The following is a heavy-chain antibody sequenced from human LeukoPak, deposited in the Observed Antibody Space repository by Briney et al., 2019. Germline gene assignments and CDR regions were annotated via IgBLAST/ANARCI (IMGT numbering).Heavy chain of an antibody. CDR3: TRGYSSGDFDY. J-gene: IGHJ4*02. D-gene: IGHD3-22*01. CDR1: GGSISTYY. Sequence: PSETLSLTCTVSGGSISTYYWSWIRQPPGKGLEWIGYIYYTGSINYNPSLKSRVTISVDTSKNQFSLKLSSVTAADTAVYYCTRGYSSGDFDYWGQGTLVTVSS. V-gene: IGHV4-59*08. CDR2: IYYTGSI.